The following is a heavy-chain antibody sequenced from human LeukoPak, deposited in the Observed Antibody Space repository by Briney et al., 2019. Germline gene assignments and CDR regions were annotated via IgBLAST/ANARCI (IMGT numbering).Heavy chain of an antibody. J-gene: IGHJ4*02. Sequence: GASVKVSCKASGYTFTGYYMHWVRQAPGQGLEWMGWINPNSGGTNYAQKFQGRVTMTRDTSISTAYMELSRLRSDDTAVYYCARLESVAYSYIFDYWGQGTLVTVSS. CDR3: ARLESVAYSYIFDY. CDR1: GYTFTGYY. V-gene: IGHV1-2*02. D-gene: IGHD5-18*01. CDR2: INPNSGGT.